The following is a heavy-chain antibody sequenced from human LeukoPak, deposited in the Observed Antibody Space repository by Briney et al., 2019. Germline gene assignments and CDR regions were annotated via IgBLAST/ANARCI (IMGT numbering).Heavy chain of an antibody. CDR2: ISDSGGTT. CDR3: AKLARGYCSSAACPNWFDP. Sequence: PGGSLRLSCAASGFTFRSYAMSWVRHTPGEGLEWVSAISDSGGTTYYADSVKGRFTISRDNSKNTLYLQMNSLRGEDTAVYHCAKLARGYCSSAACPNWFDPWGQGTLVTVSS. J-gene: IGHJ5*02. V-gene: IGHV3-23*01. D-gene: IGHD2-2*01. CDR1: GFTFRSYA.